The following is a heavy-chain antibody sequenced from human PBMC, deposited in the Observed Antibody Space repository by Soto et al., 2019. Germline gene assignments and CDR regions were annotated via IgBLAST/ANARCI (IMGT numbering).Heavy chain of an antibody. J-gene: IGHJ4*02. CDR2: IYWDDDK. V-gene: IGHV2-5*02. D-gene: IGHD3-3*01. CDR1: GFSLTTSGVG. Sequence: QITLNESGPPVVRPTETLTLTCRFSGFSLTTSGVGVGWIRQSPGKAPEWLALIYWDDDKRYSASLKSRLTITKDSSKNQLVLTVSDLAPTDTATYYCAHRVLRTVFGLVTTTAIYFDFWGQGTPVAVSS. CDR3: AHRVLRTVFGLVTTTAIYFDF.